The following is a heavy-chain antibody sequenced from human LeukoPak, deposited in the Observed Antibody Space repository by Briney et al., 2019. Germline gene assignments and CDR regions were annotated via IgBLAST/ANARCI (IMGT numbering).Heavy chain of an antibody. V-gene: IGHV2-5*01. J-gene: IGHJ4*02. CDR1: AFSLSTSGVE. Sequence: SGPTLVNLTQTLTLPYNFSAFSLSTSGVEVGCIRQPPGKDLEWLALPYWHDDKRYSPLLKSTLTITKDNAQNQVVLTRINRDPVGPATYYCAHLTVGSYFFDNWGQGTLVTVSS. D-gene: IGHD4-23*01. CDR2: PYWHDDK. CDR3: AHLTVGSYFFDN.